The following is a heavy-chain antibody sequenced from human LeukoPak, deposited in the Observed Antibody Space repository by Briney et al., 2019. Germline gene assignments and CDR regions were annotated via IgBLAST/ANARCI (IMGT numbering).Heavy chain of an antibody. D-gene: IGHD4-17*01. Sequence: SETLSLTCAVSGYSISSGYYWGWIRQPPGKGLEWIGSIYHSGSTYYNPSLKSRVTISVDTSKNQFSLKLSSVTAADTAVYYCARDRAHGDSDLDAFDIWGQGTMVTVSS. CDR3: ARDRAHGDSDLDAFDI. J-gene: IGHJ3*02. CDR2: IYHSGST. CDR1: GYSISSGYY. V-gene: IGHV4-38-2*02.